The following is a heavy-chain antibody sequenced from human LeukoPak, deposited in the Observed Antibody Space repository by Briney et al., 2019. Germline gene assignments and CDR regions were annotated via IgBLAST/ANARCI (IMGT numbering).Heavy chain of an antibody. V-gene: IGHV3-30*02. D-gene: IGHD3-3*01. CDR2: IRYDGSNK. Sequence: RGSLRLSCAASGFTFSSYGMHWVRQAPGKGLEWVAFIRYDGSNKYYADSVKGRLTISRDNSKNTLYLQMNSLRAEDTAVYYCAKDWSIWSGYYTAFDIWGQGTMVTVSS. J-gene: IGHJ3*02. CDR3: AKDWSIWSGYYTAFDI. CDR1: GFTFSSYG.